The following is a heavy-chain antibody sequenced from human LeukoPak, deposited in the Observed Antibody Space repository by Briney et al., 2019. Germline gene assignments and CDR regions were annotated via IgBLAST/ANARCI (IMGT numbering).Heavy chain of an antibody. J-gene: IGHJ4*02. CDR1: GGSMSSSSYY. CDR3: ARERLTRSGNYVGDY. D-gene: IGHD3-10*01. Sequence: PSETLSLTCTVSGGSMSSSSYYWGWIRQPPGKGLEWIGSIYYSGSTYYNPSLKSRVTISVDTSKNQFSLKLSSVTAADTAVYYCARERLTRSGNYVGDYWGQGTLVTVSS. CDR2: IYYSGST. V-gene: IGHV4-39*07.